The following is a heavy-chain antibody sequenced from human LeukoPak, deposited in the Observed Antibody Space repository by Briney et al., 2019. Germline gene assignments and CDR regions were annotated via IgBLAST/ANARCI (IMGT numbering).Heavy chain of an antibody. D-gene: IGHD3-22*01. V-gene: IGHV3-23*01. J-gene: IGHJ4*02. CDR1: GFTFSSYA. CDR2: ISGSIGST. CDR3: AILWDYDSSGFNYAFDY. Sequence: PGGSLRLSCAASGFTFSSYAMNWVRQAPGKGLEWVSTISGSIGSTYYADSVKGRFTISRDNSKNTLFLQMNSLRAEDTAVYYCAILWDYDSSGFNYAFDYWGQGTLVTVSS.